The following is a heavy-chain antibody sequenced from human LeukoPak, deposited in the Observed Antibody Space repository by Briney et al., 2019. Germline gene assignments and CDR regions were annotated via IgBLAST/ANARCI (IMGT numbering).Heavy chain of an antibody. CDR3: ARGTNNWFDP. J-gene: IGHJ5*02. CDR1: GYTFTSYD. V-gene: IGHV1-18*01. Sequence: ASVKVSCKAGGYTFTSYDINWVRQAPGQGLEWMGWISTYNGDTDYAQKLQGRVTMTTDTSTSTAYMELRSLRSDDTAVYYCARGTNNWFDPWGQGTLVTVSS. CDR2: ISTYNGDT.